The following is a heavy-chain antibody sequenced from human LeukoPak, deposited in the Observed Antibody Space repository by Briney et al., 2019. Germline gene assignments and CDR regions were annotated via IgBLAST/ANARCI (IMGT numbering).Heavy chain of an antibody. CDR3: AKDLPGRTEFDAFDI. J-gene: IGHJ3*02. Sequence: PGGSLRLSCAASGFTFNTCAMSWVRQAPGKGLEWVSTISGSGGSTYYADSVKGRFTISRDNSKNTLYLQMGSLRAEDTAVYYCAKDLPGRTEFDAFDIWGQGTMVTVSS. V-gene: IGHV3-23*01. D-gene: IGHD3-10*01. CDR1: GFTFNTCA. CDR2: ISGSGGST.